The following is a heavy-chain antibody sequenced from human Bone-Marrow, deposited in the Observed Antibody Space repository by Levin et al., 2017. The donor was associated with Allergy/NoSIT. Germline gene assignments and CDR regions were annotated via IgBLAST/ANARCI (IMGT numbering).Heavy chain of an antibody. J-gene: IGHJ4*02. Sequence: GESLKISCTTSGFTFSDYAVTWFRQAPGKGLEWISFIRASGTTEYAPSVKGRFTISRDDSKSIAYLQMDSLKTEDTAVYYCTRDRIKTDYWGQGTVVTVSS. CDR1: GFTFSDYA. CDR2: IRASGTT. CDR3: TRDRIKTDY. V-gene: IGHV3-49*03. D-gene: IGHD2/OR15-2a*01.